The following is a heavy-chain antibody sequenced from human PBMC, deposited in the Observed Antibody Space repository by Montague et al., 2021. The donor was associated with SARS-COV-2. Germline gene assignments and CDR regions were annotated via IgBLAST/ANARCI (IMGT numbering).Heavy chain of an antibody. V-gene: IGHV3-66*02. J-gene: IGHJ6*02. D-gene: IGHD4-11*01. CDR1: GFTVSSNY. CDR3: ARGGHYSNYWYGMDV. CDR2: IYSGGST. Sequence: SLRLSCAASGFTVSSNYMSWVRQAPGKGLEWVSVIYSGGSTYYADSVKGRFTISRDNSKNTLYLQMNSLRAEDTAAYYCARGGHYSNYWYGMDVWGQGTTVTVSS.